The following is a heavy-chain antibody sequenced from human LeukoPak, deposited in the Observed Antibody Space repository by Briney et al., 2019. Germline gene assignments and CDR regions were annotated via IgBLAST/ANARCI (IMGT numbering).Heavy chain of an antibody. J-gene: IGHJ2*01. V-gene: IGHV5-51*01. Sequence: GESLKISCKGSGYRFTSYWIGWVRQMPGKGLEWMGMIYPGDTDTRYSPSFQGQVTISADKSISTAYLQWSSLKASDTAMYYCARQGGEIAAAGTYWYFDLWGRGTLVTVSS. CDR3: ARQGGEIAAAGTYWYFDL. D-gene: IGHD6-13*01. CDR1: GYRFTSYW. CDR2: IYPGDTDT.